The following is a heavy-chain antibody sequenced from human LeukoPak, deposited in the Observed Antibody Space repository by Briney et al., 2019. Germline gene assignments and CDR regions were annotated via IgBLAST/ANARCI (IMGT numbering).Heavy chain of an antibody. CDR1: GFTFSSYS. V-gene: IGHV3-21*01. CDR2: ISSSSGYI. J-gene: IGHJ6*03. CDR3: TRRGYYYMDV. Sequence: GGSLRLSCAASGFTFSSYSMNWVRQAPGKGLEWVSSISSSSGYIYYADSVKGRFTISRDNAKNSLYLQMNSLRAEDTAVYYCTRRGYYYMDVWGKGTTVTVSS.